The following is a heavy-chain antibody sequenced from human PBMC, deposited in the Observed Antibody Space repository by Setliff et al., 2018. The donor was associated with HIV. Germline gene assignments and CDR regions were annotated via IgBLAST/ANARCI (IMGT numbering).Heavy chain of an antibody. D-gene: IGHD4-17*01. V-gene: IGHV4-39*07. J-gene: IGHJ4*02. CDR2: LFYTGST. Sequence: ASETLSLTCTVSGGSISNGDHYWAWIRQSPGKGLEWIGSLFYTGSTSCNPSLKSRVTISGDTSKNQFSLRLSSVTAADTAMYYCVRDDYGYNGKGFDYWGPGTLVTVSS. CDR1: GGSISNGDHY. CDR3: VRDDYGYNGKGFDY.